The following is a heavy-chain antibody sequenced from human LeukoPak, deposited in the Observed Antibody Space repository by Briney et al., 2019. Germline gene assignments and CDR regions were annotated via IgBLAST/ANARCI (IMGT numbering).Heavy chain of an antibody. J-gene: IGHJ5*02. CDR2: INYSGGSS. CDR3: AKSRYNWNDANWFDP. CDR1: GFTLSSYE. V-gene: IGHV3-23*01. Sequence: GGSLRLSCTVSGFTLSSYEMSWIRQAPGKGLEWVSSINYSGGSSYYTDSVKGRFTISRDNSKNTLYLQMNSLRADDTAVYYCAKSRYNWNDANWFDPWGQGTLVTVSS. D-gene: IGHD1-20*01.